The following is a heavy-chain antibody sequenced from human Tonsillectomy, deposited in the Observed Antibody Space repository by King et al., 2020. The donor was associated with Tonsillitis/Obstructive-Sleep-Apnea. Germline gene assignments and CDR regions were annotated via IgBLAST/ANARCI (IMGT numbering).Heavy chain of an antibody. CDR3: ARDASSSDYDSDLRVY. D-gene: IGHD5-12*01. Sequence: VQLVESGSELKKPGASVKVSCKASGYTFTTYAMNWVRQAPGQGLEWMGWINTNTGNPTYAQGFTGRFVFSLDTSVSTAYLQINSLKAEDTAVYYCARDASSSDYDSDLRVYWGQGTLVTVSS. CDR2: INTNTGNP. CDR1: GYTFTTYA. J-gene: IGHJ4*02. V-gene: IGHV7-4-1*02.